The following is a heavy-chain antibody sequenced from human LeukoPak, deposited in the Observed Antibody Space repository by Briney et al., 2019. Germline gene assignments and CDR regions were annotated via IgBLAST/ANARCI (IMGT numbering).Heavy chain of an antibody. J-gene: IGHJ4*02. CDR1: GFTFSNYA. CDR3: TKDLVGGYSYGGFDY. D-gene: IGHD5-18*01. Sequence: GGSLRLSCATSGFTFSNYAVSWVRQAPGKGLEWVSSISGSGGSTYYADSVKGRFTISRDNSKNTLYLQMNSLRAEDTAVYYCTKDLVGGYSYGGFDYWGQGTLVTVSS. V-gene: IGHV3-23*01. CDR2: ISGSGGST.